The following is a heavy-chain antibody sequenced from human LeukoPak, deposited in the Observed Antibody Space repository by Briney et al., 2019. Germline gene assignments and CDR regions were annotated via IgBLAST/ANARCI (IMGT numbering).Heavy chain of an antibody. J-gene: IGHJ6*03. CDR1: GGSFSGYY. V-gene: IGHV4-34*01. Sequence: PSETLSLTCAVYGGSFSGYYWSWLRQPPGKGLEWIGEINHSGRTNYNPSLKSRVTISVDPSKIPFSLNLSSVTAADTAVYYCARASHYCSSTSCYYYYYYYYMDVWGKGTTVTVSS. CDR2: INHSGRT. CDR3: ARASHYCSSTSCYYYYYYYYMDV. D-gene: IGHD2-2*01.